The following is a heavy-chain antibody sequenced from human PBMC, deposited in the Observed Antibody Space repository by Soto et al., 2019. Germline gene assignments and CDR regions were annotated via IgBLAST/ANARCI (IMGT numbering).Heavy chain of an antibody. V-gene: IGHV1-2*02. CDR1: GYPVTAYY. Sequence: QLHLVQSGAVVKKPGASVTVSCSASGYPVTAYYMHWVRQAPGRGLEWMGGINPATGAAKYTQTFQGRVTMTRDTSPSTVFMELSGLKSEDTAGFYCARGGGVGVAGSAAFDMWGQGTLVTVSS. CDR3: ARGGGVGVAGSAAFDM. D-gene: IGHD3-3*01. J-gene: IGHJ3*02. CDR2: INPATGAA.